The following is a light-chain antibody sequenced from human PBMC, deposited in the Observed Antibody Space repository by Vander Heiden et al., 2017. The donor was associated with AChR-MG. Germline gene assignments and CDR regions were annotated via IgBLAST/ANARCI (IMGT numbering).Light chain of an antibody. Sequence: EIVMTQSPATLSVSPGERATLSCRASQSVSSNLAWYQQKPGQAPRLLIYGASTSGSGSGTEFTLTISSLQSEDFAVYYCQQYNNWPPYTFGQGTKLEIK. J-gene: IGKJ2*01. CDR3: QQYNNWPPYT. CDR1: QSVSSN. V-gene: IGKV3-15*01. CDR2: GAS.